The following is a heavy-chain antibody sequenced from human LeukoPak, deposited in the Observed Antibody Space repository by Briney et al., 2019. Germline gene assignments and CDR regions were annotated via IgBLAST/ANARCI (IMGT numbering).Heavy chain of an antibody. D-gene: IGHD6-19*01. CDR3: AKESSGGWYFDY. CDR2: IPASGGST. V-gene: IGHV3-23*01. CDR1: GFTFSSNV. J-gene: IGHJ4*02. Sequence: GGSLRLSCAASGFTFSSNVMIWGRQAPGKGLGWVSSIPASGGSTYYADSAKGRFTISRDNSKNSLYLQMNSLRAEDTAVYYCAKESSGGWYFDYWGQGTLVTVSS.